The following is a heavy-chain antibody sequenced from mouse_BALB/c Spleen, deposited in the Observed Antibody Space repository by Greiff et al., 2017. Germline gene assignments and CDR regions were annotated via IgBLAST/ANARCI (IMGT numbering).Heavy chain of an antibody. CDR1: GYTFTSYW. Sequence: VQLQQSGAELAKPGASVKMSCKASGYTFTSYWMHWVKQRPGQGLEWIGYINPSTGYTEYNQKFKDKATLTADKSSSTAYMQLSSLTSEDSAVYYCARTTTDPYYAMDYWGQGTSVTVSS. D-gene: IGHD1-1*01. V-gene: IGHV1-7*01. J-gene: IGHJ4*01. CDR2: INPSTGYT. CDR3: ARTTTDPYYAMDY.